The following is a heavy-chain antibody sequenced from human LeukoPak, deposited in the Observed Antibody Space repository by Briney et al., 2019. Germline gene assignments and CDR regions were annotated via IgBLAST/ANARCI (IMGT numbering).Heavy chain of an antibody. J-gene: IGHJ5*02. V-gene: IGHV4-34*01. D-gene: IGHD3-10*01. CDR3: ARVATLVRGHNWFDP. CDR1: GGSFSGYY. Sequence: SETLSLTCAVYGGSFSGYYWSWIRQPPGKGLEWIGEINHSRSTNYNPSLKSRVTISVDTSKNQFSLKLSSVTAADTAVYYCARVATLVRGHNWFDPWGQGTLVTVSS. CDR2: INHSRST.